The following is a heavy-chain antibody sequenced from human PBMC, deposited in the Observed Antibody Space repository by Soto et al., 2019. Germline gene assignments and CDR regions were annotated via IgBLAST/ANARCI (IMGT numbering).Heavy chain of an antibody. V-gene: IGHV3-23*01. CDR2: ISGSGGST. CDR1: GFTFSSYA. J-gene: IGHJ1*01. CDR3: AKDSWYSSSWYKLAEYFQH. Sequence: VGSLRLSGAASGFTFSSYAMSWVRQAPGKGLEWVSAISGSGGSTYYADSVKGRFTISRDNSKNTLYLQMNSLRAEDTAVYYCAKDSWYSSSWYKLAEYFQHWGQGTLVTVSS. D-gene: IGHD6-13*01.